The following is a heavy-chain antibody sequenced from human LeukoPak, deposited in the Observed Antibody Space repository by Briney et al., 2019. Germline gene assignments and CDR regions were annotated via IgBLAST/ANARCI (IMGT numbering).Heavy chain of an antibody. J-gene: IGHJ4*02. Sequence: GGSLRLSCAASGFSFSSHGMSWVRQAPGKGLEWVSGIIGGAGSTYYADSVKGRFTISGDNSKNTVYLQMNSLVIEDTAIYYCAKNRWGSVATPDSWGQGTVVTVSS. CDR2: IIGGAGST. V-gene: IGHV3-23*01. CDR1: GFSFSSHG. D-gene: IGHD5-12*01. CDR3: AKNRWGSVATPDS.